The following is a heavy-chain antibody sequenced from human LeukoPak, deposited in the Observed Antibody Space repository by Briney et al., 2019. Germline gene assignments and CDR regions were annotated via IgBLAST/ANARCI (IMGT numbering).Heavy chain of an antibody. Sequence: PGGSLRLSCAASGFTFSSYAMSWVRQAPVKGLEWVAVIWYDGSNKYYADSVKGRFTISRDNSKNTLYLQMNSLRAEDTAVYYCARDGRLRVLYYWGQGTLVTVSS. V-gene: IGHV3-33*08. CDR3: ARDGRLRVLYY. CDR2: IWYDGSNK. J-gene: IGHJ4*02. D-gene: IGHD5-12*01. CDR1: GFTFSSYA.